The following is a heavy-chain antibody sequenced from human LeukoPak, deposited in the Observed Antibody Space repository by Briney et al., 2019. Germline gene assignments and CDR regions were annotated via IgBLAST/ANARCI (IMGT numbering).Heavy chain of an antibody. CDR3: ARTSKGIAARADY. V-gene: IGHV4-59*01. J-gene: IGHJ4*02. CDR1: GGAISSYY. Sequence: SETLSLTCIVSGGAISSYYWSWIRQPPGKGLEWIGYIYYSGSTNYNPSLKSRVTISVDTSKNQLSLKLSSATAADTAVYYCARTSKGIAARADYWGQGTLVTVSS. CDR2: IYYSGST. D-gene: IGHD6-6*01.